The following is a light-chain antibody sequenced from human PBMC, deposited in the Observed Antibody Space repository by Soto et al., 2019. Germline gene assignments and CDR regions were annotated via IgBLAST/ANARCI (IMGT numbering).Light chain of an antibody. J-gene: IGLJ1*01. CDR3: SSYTSSSSYV. Sequence: QSALTQPASVSDSPGQSITISCIGTSSDIGGFYHVSWHQQHPGKAPKLIIYDVSNRPSGVSNRFSGSKTGNTASLIISGLQAEDEADHYCSSYTSSSSYVFGSGTKLTVL. CDR2: DVS. CDR1: SSDIGGFYH. V-gene: IGLV2-14*03.